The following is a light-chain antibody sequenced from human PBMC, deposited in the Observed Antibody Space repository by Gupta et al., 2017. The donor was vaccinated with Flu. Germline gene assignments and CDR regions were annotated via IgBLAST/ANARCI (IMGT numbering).Light chain of an antibody. Sequence: VTNSCSGSSSNVGSNYVYWYQQFPGAAPKLVISRDNQRSSGAPDRFSGSKSRTSASLAISGLRSEDEADYYCTAWDDSLSGYVVFGGGTKLTVL. J-gene: IGLJ2*01. V-gene: IGLV1-47*01. CDR2: RDN. CDR3: TAWDDSLSGYVV. CDR1: SSNVGSNY.